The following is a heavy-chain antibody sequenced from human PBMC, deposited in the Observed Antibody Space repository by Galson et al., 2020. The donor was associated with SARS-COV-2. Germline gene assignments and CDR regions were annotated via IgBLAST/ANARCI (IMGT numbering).Heavy chain of an antibody. CDR2: ISYDGRNK. CDR3: ARVGDSSGYGAFDI. J-gene: IGHJ3*02. D-gene: IGHD3-22*01. Sequence: GESLKISCAASGFTFSSYAMHWVRQAPGKGLEWVAVISYDGRNKYYADSVKGRLTISRDNSKNTLYLQMNSLRAEDTAVYYCARVGDSSGYGAFDIWGQGTTVTLSS. CDR1: GFTFSSYA. V-gene: IGHV3-30*04.